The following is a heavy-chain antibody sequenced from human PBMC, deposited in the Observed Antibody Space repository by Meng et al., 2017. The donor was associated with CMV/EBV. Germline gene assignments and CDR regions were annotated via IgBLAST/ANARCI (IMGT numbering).Heavy chain of an antibody. V-gene: IGHV1-2*02. CDR3: ARDRHAQKLRYCSSTSCPPGY. CDR2: INPKSGGT. J-gene: IGHJ4*02. CDR1: GYTFTGYY. Sequence: ASVKVSCKASGYTFTGYYMHWVRQAPGQGLEWMGWINPKSGGTNYAQKFQGRVTMTRDTSISTAYMELSRLRSDDTAVYYCARDRHAQKLRYCSSTSCPPGYWGQGTLVTVSS. D-gene: IGHD2-2*01.